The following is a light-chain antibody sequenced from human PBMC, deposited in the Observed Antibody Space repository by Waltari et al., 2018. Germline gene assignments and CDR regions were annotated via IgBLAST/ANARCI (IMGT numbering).Light chain of an antibody. CDR1: SSHIGRYNY. Sequence: QSALTQPASVSGSPGQPLTISCTGTSSHIGRYNYVSRYQHHSGKAPKLLIYDVSNRPSGVSYRCSGSRSGNTASLTISGLQADDEADYFCSSWTGTSTLVLFGGGTRLTVL. J-gene: IGLJ2*01. CDR3: SSWTGTSTLVL. V-gene: IGLV2-14*03. CDR2: DVS.